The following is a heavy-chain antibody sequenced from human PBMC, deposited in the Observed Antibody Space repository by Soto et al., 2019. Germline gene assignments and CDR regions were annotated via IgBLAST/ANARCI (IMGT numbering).Heavy chain of an antibody. Sequence: EVQLLESGGGLVQPGGSLRLSCAASGFTFSSYAMSWVRQAPGKGLEWVSAISGSGGSTYYADSVKGRFTISRDNSKNTLYLQMNRLRAEDTAVYYCAKSRVDSWEPPDYGGQGTLVTVSS. CDR1: GFTFSSYA. D-gene: IGHD1-26*01. V-gene: IGHV3-23*01. CDR3: AKSRVDSWEPPDY. J-gene: IGHJ4*02. CDR2: ISGSGGST.